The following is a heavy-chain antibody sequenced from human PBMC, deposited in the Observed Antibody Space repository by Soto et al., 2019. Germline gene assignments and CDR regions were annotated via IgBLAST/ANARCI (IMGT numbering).Heavy chain of an antibody. J-gene: IGHJ5*02. CDR3: ARGWSKKDIVVVPAVAHRLTDWFDP. V-gene: IGHV6-1*01. CDR2: TYYRSKWYN. CDR1: GDSVSSNSAA. Sequence: KQSPTLSLTCAISGDSVSSNSAAWNWIRQSPSRGLEWLGRTYYRSKWYNDYAVSVKSRITINPDTSKNQFSLQLNSVTPEDTAVYYCARGWSKKDIVVVPAVAHRLTDWFDPWGQGTLVTVSS. D-gene: IGHD2-2*01.